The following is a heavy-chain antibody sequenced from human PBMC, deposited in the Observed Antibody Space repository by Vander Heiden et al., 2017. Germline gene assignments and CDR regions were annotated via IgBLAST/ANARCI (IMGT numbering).Heavy chain of an antibody. CDR2: INHSGST. CDR3: ARGRRYSYAADY. V-gene: IGHV4-34*01. Sequence: QVQLQQWGAGLLKPSETLSLTYAVYGGSFSGYYWSWIRQPPGKGLEWIGEINHSGSTNYNPSLKSRVTISVDTSKNQFSLKLSSVTAADTAVYYCARGRRYSYAADYWGQGTLVTVSS. J-gene: IGHJ4*02. CDR1: GGSFSGYY. D-gene: IGHD5-18*01.